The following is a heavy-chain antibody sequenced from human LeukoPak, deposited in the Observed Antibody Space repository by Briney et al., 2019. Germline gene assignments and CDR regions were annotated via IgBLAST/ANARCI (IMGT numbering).Heavy chain of an antibody. CDR1: GFTFSHHG. CDR3: ARAVDKGTGYYMDF. CDR2: ILYDGSKK. J-gene: IGHJ4*02. V-gene: IGHV3-30*02. D-gene: IGHD3-22*01. Sequence: GGSLRLSCAASGFTFSHHGVHWVRQAPGKGLESVAFILYDGSKKYYVDSVKGRFTISRDNSKNALSLQMNSLRPEDTATYYCARAVDKGTGYYMDFWGQGTLVTVSS.